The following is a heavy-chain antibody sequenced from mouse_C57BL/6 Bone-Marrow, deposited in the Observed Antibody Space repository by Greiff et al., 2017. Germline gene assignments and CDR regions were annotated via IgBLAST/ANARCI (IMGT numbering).Heavy chain of an antibody. CDR2: IDPSDSYT. Sequence: QVQLQQPGAELVRPGTSVKLSCKASGYTFTSYWMHWVKQRPGQGLEWIGVIDPSDSYTNYNQKFKGKATLTVDTSSSTAYMQLSSLTSEDSAVYYCAKGSNYVGDYWGQGTTLTVSS. CDR3: AKGSNYVGDY. CDR1: GYTFTSYW. J-gene: IGHJ2*01. V-gene: IGHV1-59*01. D-gene: IGHD2-5*01.